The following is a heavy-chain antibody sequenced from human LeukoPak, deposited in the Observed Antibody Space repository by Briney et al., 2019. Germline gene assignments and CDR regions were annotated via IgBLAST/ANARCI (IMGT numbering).Heavy chain of an antibody. Sequence: GGSLRLSCAASGFTFSSYSMNWVRQAPGKGLEWVSYISSSSSTIYYADSVKGRFTISRDNAKNSLYLQMNSLRAEDTAVYYCARGGYFDWLLPVDHWGQGTLVTVSS. CDR1: GFTFSSYS. J-gene: IGHJ4*02. D-gene: IGHD3-9*01. CDR2: ISSSSSTI. CDR3: ARGGYFDWLLPVDH. V-gene: IGHV3-48*01.